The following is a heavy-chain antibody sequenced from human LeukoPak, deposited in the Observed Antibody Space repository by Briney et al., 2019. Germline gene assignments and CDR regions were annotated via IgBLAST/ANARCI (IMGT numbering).Heavy chain of an antibody. V-gene: IGHV3-48*03. Sequence: QSGGSLRLSCAASGFTFSNYEMNWVRQAPGKGLEWVSYISISGSTVYYADSVKGRFTISRDNAKSSLYLQMNSLRAEDTAVYYCARDGPPDYWGQGTLVTVSS. CDR2: ISISGSTV. CDR3: ARDGPPDY. J-gene: IGHJ4*02. CDR1: GFTFSNYE.